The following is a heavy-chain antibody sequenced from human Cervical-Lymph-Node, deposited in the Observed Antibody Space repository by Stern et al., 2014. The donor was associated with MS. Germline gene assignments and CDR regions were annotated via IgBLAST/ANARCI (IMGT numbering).Heavy chain of an antibody. CDR2: ISSRSSHI. J-gene: IGHJ4*02. CDR1: GFSFRSYS. Sequence: EVQLVESGGGLVKPGGSLRLSCAASGFSFRSYSMNWVRQAPGKGLEWVSSISSRSSHIYNADSVKGRFTISRDNAKNSLYLQMNSLRAEDTAVYYCARDLEYSSGYFDYWGQGTLVTVSS. V-gene: IGHV3-21*01. D-gene: IGHD6-19*01. CDR3: ARDLEYSSGYFDY.